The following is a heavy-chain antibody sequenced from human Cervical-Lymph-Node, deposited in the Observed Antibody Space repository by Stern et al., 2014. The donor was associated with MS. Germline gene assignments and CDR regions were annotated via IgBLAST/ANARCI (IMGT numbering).Heavy chain of an antibody. Sequence: VQLVESGAEVKMPGSSVKVSCKASGGTFIRHSFSWVRQAPGQALEWMGGIIPAFGTTKYAEKFQGRVNITADESTSMAYMELTSLRPEDTAVYYCARGPSTSWYSALNWFDPWGQGTLVTVSS. D-gene: IGHD6-13*01. CDR1: GGTFIRHS. CDR2: IIPAFGTT. J-gene: IGHJ5*02. CDR3: ARGPSTSWYSALNWFDP. V-gene: IGHV1-69*01.